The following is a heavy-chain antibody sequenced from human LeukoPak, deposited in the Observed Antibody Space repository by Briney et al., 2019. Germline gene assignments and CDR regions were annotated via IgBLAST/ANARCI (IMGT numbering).Heavy chain of an antibody. CDR2: ISSSGDST. CDR1: GFMLDNFW. V-gene: IGHV3-23*01. D-gene: IGHD2-21*02. Sequence: GGSLRLSCAASGFMLDNFWMSWVRQAHGKGLEWVSDISSSGDSTHYADSVKGRFTISRDNSKYTMYLQMNSLRAEDTAVYYCARDLSQQVTLGAYHFYYWGQGTLVTVSS. CDR3: ARDLSQQVTLGAYHFYY. J-gene: IGHJ4*02.